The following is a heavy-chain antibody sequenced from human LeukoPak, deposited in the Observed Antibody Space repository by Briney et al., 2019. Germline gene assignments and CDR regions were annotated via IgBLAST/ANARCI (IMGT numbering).Heavy chain of an antibody. CDR3: ARDRERVVATMGYY. D-gene: IGHD5-12*01. J-gene: IGHJ4*02. CDR1: RYTFTSYV. CDR2: ISAYNGNT. Sequence: SVKVSCKASRYTFTSYVIISVRQAPGQGLEWLGWISAYNGNTNYAQKLQGRVTMTTDTSTSTAYMELRSLRSDDAAVYYCARDRERVVATMGYYWGQGTLVTVSS. V-gene: IGHV1-18*01.